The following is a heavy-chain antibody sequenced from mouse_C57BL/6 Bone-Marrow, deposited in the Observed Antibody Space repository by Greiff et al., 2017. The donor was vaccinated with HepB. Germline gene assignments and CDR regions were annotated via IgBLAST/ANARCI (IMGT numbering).Heavy chain of an antibody. D-gene: IGHD1-1*01. J-gene: IGHJ1*03. V-gene: IGHV5-16*01. Sequence: EVQVVESEGGLVQPGSSMKLSCTASGFTFSDYYMAWVRQVPEKGLEWVANINYDGSSTYYLDSLKSRFIISRDNAKNILYLQMSSLKSEDTATYYCARDNYGSSHWYFDVWGTGTTVTVSS. CDR2: INYDGSST. CDR3: ARDNYGSSHWYFDV. CDR1: GFTFSDYY.